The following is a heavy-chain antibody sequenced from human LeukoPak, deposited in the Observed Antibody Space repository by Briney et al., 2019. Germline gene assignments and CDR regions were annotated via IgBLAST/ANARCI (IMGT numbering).Heavy chain of an antibody. V-gene: IGHV3-23*01. CDR2: INDFGAST. Sequence: GGSLRLSCAASGFTFSGYAMSWVRQAPGKGLEWVSSINDFGASTYYADSVKGRFTISRDNSKNTLYLQMSSLRGEDTAVYYCAKVALGYCSGASCYYFDYGGQGTPVTVSS. D-gene: IGHD2-15*01. J-gene: IGHJ4*02. CDR1: GFTFSGYA. CDR3: AKVALGYCSGASCYYFDY.